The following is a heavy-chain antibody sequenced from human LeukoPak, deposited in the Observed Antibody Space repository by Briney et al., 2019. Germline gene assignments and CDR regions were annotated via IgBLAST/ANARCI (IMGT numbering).Heavy chain of an antibody. CDR2: ISNNGGYT. CDR1: GFTFSSTA. V-gene: IGHV3-23*01. CDR3: AKEQVVSPPWVSYFDY. Sequence: GGSLRLSCAASGFTFSSTAMSWVRQAPGKGLEWVSAISNNGGYTYYADSVQGRFTISRDNSKSTLCLQMNSLRAEDTAVYYCAKEQVVSPPWVSYFDYWGQGTLVTVSS. D-gene: IGHD1-26*01. J-gene: IGHJ4*02.